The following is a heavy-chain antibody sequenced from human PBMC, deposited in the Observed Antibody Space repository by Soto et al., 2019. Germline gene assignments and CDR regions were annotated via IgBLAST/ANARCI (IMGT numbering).Heavy chain of an antibody. D-gene: IGHD1-7*01. CDR1: GFTFSSYW. V-gene: IGHV3-7*01. CDR2: IKQDGSEK. Sequence: GGSLRLSCAASGFTFSSYWMSWVRQAPGKGLEWVANIKQDGSEKYYVDSVKGRFTISRDNAKNSLYLQMNSLRAEDTSVYCCAGGSNSYYFDYWGQGTLVTVSS. CDR3: AGGSNSYYFDY. J-gene: IGHJ4*02.